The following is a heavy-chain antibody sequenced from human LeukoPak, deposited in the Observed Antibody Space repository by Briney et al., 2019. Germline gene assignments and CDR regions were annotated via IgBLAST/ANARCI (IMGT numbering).Heavy chain of an antibody. CDR2: ISTSGGST. V-gene: IGHV3-23*01. CDR3: AKYAELGAHPYYFDY. Sequence: GGSLRLSCAASGFTFSTYAMSWVRQAPGKGLEWVSSISTSGGSTYYADSVKGRFAISRDNSKNTLYLQMHSLRAEDTAVYYCAKYAELGAHPYYFDYWGQGTLVTVSS. D-gene: IGHD1-26*01. J-gene: IGHJ4*02. CDR1: GFTFSTYA.